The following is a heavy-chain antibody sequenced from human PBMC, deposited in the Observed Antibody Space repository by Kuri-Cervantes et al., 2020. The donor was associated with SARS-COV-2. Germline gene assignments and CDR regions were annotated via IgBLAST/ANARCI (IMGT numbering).Heavy chain of an antibody. Sequence: GESLEISCAASGFTFSSYSMKWGRPAPGKGMEWVSSNSSSSSYIYYADSVKGRFTISRNNAKNSLYLQMNSLRAEDTAVYYCARELGGGSVWGQGTLGTVSS. J-gene: IGHJ4*02. V-gene: IGHV3-21*01. CDR2: NSSSSSYI. D-gene: IGHD2-15*01. CDR1: GFTFSSYS. CDR3: ARELGGGSV.